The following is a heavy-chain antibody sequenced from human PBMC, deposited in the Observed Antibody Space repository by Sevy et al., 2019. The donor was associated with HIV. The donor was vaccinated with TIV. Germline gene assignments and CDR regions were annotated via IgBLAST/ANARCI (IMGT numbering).Heavy chain of an antibody. CDR3: AKGRKAGSSATYFDS. Sequence: GGSLRLSCAVSGFIFEDFAMHWVRQVPGRGLEWVAHITWNGGNIDYAGSVKGRFTISRDNAKRSLYLEMNSLTGEDTAFYYCAKGRKAGSSATYFDSWGQGTMVTVSS. V-gene: IGHV3-9*01. CDR1: GFIFEDFA. J-gene: IGHJ4*02. CDR2: ITWNGGNI. D-gene: IGHD6-19*01.